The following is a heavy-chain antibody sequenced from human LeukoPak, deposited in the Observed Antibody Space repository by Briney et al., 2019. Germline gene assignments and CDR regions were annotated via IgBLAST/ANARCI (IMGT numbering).Heavy chain of an antibody. CDR1: GGSFSGYY. V-gene: IGHV4-34*01. CDR2: INHSGST. Sequence: PSETLSLTCAVYGGSFSGYYWSWIRQPPGKGLEWIGEINHSGSTNYNPSLKSRVTKSVDTSKNQFSLKLSSVTAADTAVYYYARGRDSYGNYFDYWGQGTLVTVSS. CDR3: ARGRDSYGNYFDY. D-gene: IGHD5-18*01. J-gene: IGHJ4*02.